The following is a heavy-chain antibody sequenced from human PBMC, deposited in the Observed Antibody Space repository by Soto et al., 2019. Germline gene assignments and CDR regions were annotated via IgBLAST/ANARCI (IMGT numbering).Heavy chain of an antibody. Sequence: WGSLRLSCAASGFTFSSYSMNWVRQAPGKGLEWVSYISSGSGTIYYADSVKGRFTISRDNAKNSLYLQMNSLRAEDTTVYYCARCSGGTCYSHAFDIWGQGTMVTVSS. D-gene: IGHD2-15*01. CDR3: ARCSGGTCYSHAFDI. CDR2: ISSGSGTI. CDR1: GFTFSSYS. J-gene: IGHJ3*02. V-gene: IGHV3-48*01.